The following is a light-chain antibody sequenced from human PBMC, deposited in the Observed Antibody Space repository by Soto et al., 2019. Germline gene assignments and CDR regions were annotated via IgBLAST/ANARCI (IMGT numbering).Light chain of an antibody. Sequence: PDLTMPASRSGSAGHSRTITYTGTSSDIGAYDYVSWFQQHPGKAPKLISSEVNNRPSGVSNRFSGSKSGNTAYLTISGLHVEDEAGYFCRSFASTSPHIFGNGTKVTV. J-gene: IGLJ1*01. V-gene: IGLV2-14*01. CDR2: EVN. CDR3: RSFASTSPHI. CDR1: SSDIGAYDY.